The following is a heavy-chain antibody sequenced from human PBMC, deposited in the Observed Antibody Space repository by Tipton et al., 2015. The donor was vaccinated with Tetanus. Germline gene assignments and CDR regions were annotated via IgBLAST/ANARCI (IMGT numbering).Heavy chain of an antibody. CDR2: ITTSSSNI. D-gene: IGHD2/OR15-2a*01. CDR3: AREYRLFILSPLDALDV. Sequence: SLRLSCAASEFTFSDYRMNWVRQAPGKGLEWVSSITTSSSNIYYADSVRGRFTISRDNAKNSLYLQMNSLRAEDTAVYYCAREYRLFILSPLDALDVWGQGTVVTVSS. J-gene: IGHJ3*01. V-gene: IGHV3-21*01. CDR1: EFTFSDYR.